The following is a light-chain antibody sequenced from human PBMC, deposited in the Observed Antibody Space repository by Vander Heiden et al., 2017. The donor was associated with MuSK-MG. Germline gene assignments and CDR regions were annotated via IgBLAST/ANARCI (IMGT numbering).Light chain of an antibody. CDR2: QDT. J-gene: IGLJ2*01. CDR3: QAWDSSTHVV. V-gene: IGLV3-1*01. CDR1: KLGNKY. Sequence: SFELTQPPSVSVSPGLTASITCSGDKLGNKYASWYQLKPGQSPVLVIYQDTIRPSGIPERFSGSSSGNTATLTISGTQAMDEADYYCQAWDSSTHVVFGGGTKLTVL.